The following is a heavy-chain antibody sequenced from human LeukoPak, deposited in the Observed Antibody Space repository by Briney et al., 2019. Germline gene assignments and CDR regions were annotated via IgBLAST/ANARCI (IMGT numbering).Heavy chain of an antibody. J-gene: IGHJ6*02. CDR2: ISSSGSTI. D-gene: IGHD2-2*01. Sequence: GGSLRLSCAASGFTFSSYEMNWVRQAPGKGLEWVSYISSSGSTIYYADSVKGRFTISRDNAKNSLYLQMNSLRAEDTAVYYCARGREYQLPPGIYGMDVWGQGTTVTVSS. CDR3: ARGREYQLPPGIYGMDV. V-gene: IGHV3-48*03. CDR1: GFTFSSYE.